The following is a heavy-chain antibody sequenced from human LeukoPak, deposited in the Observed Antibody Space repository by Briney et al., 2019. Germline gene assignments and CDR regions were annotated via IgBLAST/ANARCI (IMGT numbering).Heavy chain of an antibody. J-gene: IGHJ4*02. CDR1: GFTFSNYN. Sequence: GGSLRLSCAASGFTFSNYNMKGVRQAPGKGLEWVSYITTSSSTIHYADSVKGRFTISRDNAKNSLYLQMNSLRAEDTAVYYCASTPRSWYSDYWGQGTLVTVSS. D-gene: IGHD6-13*01. CDR3: ASTPRSWYSDY. CDR2: ITTSSSTI. V-gene: IGHV3-48*01.